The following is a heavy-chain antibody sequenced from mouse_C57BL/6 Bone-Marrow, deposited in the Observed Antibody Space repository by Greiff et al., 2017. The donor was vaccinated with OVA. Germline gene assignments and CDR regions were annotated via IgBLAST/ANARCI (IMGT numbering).Heavy chain of an antibody. CDR3: ARRLLFAY. Sequence: EVKVVESGGGLVKPGGSLKLSCAASGFTFSSYTMSWVRQTPEKRLEWVATISGGGGNTYYPDSVKGRFTISRDNAKNTLYLQMSSLRSEDTALYYCARRLLFAYWGQGTLVTVSA. D-gene: IGHD2-3*01. CDR2: ISGGGGNT. J-gene: IGHJ3*01. CDR1: GFTFSSYT. V-gene: IGHV5-9*01.